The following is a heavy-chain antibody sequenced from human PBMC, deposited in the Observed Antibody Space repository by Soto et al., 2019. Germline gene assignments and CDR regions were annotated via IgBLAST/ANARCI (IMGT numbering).Heavy chain of an antibody. CDR3: ARGPNWGYRFDS. CDR2: LIPLFGTT. Sequence: QVQLVQSGAEVKKPGSSVKDSCEASGGTFSGHAISWVRQAPGQGPEWMGGLIPLFGTTQHAQNFQDRLTITADKSTSTAYMELTSLRFEDTAIYYCARGPNWGYRFDSWGQGTLVTVSS. J-gene: IGHJ4*02. CDR1: GGTFSGHA. D-gene: IGHD7-27*01. V-gene: IGHV1-69*06.